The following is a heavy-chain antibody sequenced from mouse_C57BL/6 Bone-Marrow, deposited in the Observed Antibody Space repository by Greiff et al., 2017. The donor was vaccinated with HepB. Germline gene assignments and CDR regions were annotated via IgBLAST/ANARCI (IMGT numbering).Heavy chain of an antibody. D-gene: IGHD2-3*01. CDR2: IDPSDSYT. Sequence: QVQLQQPGAELVMPGASVKLSCKASGYTFTSYWMHWVKQRPGQGLEWIGEIDPSDSYTNYNQKFKGKSTLTVDKSSSTAYMQLSSLTSEDSAVYYCARGWGYWYFDVWGTGTTVTVSS. CDR1: GYTFTSYW. CDR3: ARGWGYWYFDV. V-gene: IGHV1-69*01. J-gene: IGHJ1*03.